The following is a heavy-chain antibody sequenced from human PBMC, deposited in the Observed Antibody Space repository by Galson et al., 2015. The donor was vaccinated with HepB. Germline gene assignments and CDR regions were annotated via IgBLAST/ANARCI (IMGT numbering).Heavy chain of an antibody. CDR1: GFTVSSNY. Sequence: SLRLSCAASGFTVSSNYMSWVRQAPGKGLEWVSVIYSGGSTYYADSVKGRFTISRDNSRNTLYLQMNSLRAEDTAVYYCARGGGSSSWYFDYWGQGTLVTVSS. CDR3: ARGGGSSSWYFDY. D-gene: IGHD6-13*01. J-gene: IGHJ4*02. CDR2: IYSGGST. V-gene: IGHV3-53*01.